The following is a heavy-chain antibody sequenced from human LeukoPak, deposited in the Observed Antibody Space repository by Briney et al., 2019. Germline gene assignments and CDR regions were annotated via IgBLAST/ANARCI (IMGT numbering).Heavy chain of an antibody. J-gene: IGHJ4*02. D-gene: IGHD3-22*01. CDR3: GRDSGFWLY. Sequence: SETLSLTCTVSAYSLSNGFVWGWIRQRPGEGLEWIASIYHSGTTYYSPSPKSRVTMSVDTSKNQCSLRLSSVTAADTAVYYCGRDSGFWLYWGQGTLVTVSS. CDR2: IYHSGTT. V-gene: IGHV4-38-2*02. CDR1: AYSLSNGFV.